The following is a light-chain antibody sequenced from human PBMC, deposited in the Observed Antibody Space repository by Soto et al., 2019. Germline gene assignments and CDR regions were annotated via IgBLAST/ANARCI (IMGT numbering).Light chain of an antibody. Sequence: DIQMTQSPSTLSASVGDRVSITCRASQNIDRWLAWYQQAPGKAPKFLIYDASNLQSGVPSRFSGSGSGTEFTLTISSLQPDDFATYYCQQYNSYSFGQGTKVDI. J-gene: IGKJ1*01. CDR3: QQYNSYS. CDR2: DAS. CDR1: QNIDRW. V-gene: IGKV1-5*01.